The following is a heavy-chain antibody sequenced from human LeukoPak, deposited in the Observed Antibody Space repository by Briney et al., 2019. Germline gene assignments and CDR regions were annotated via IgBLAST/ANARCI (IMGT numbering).Heavy chain of an antibody. CDR1: GGSISSGDYY. D-gene: IGHD4-17*01. CDR2: ISHSGGT. J-gene: IGHJ4*02. V-gene: IGHV4-30-4*01. Sequence: PSETLSLTCTVSGGSISSGDYYWSWIRQPPGKGLEWIAYISHSGGTYYNPSLKSRATISLDTSRNQFSLKLSSVTAADTAVYYCARGDYVNFAYWGQGTLVTVSS. CDR3: ARGDYVNFAY.